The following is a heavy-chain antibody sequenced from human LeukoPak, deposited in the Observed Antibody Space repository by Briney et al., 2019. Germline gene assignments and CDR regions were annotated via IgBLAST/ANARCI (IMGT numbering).Heavy chain of an antibody. CDR1: GFTFSSYA. Sequence: GGSLRLSCAASGFTFSSYAMSWVRQAPGKGLEWVSAISGSGGTTYYADSVKGRFTISRDNSKNTLYLQMYGLRAEDTAVYYCAKPQVLPPKWFDPWGQGTLVTVSS. V-gene: IGHV3-23*01. J-gene: IGHJ5*02. CDR2: ISGSGGTT. CDR3: AKPQVLPPKWFDP.